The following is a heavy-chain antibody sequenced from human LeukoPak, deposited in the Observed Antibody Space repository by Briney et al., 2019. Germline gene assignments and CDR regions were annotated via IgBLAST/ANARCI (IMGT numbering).Heavy chain of an antibody. V-gene: IGHV5-51*01. CDR1: GFSFTSYW. CDR2: IYPGDSDT. Sequence: GESLKISCKGSGFSFTSYWIGWVRQMPGKGLEWMGIIYPGDSDTRYSPSFQGQVTISADKSISTAYLQWSSLKASDTAMYYCARLLMRAAAVSPPGYWGQGTLVTVSS. J-gene: IGHJ4*02. D-gene: IGHD6-13*01. CDR3: ARLLMRAAAVSPPGY.